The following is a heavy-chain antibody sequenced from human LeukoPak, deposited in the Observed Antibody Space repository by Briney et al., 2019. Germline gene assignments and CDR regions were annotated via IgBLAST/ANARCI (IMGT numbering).Heavy chain of an antibody. CDR1: GFTFEDYG. Sequence: GGSLRLSCAASGFTFEDYGMSWVRQAPGKGLEWVSGINWHGDRTGYADSVKGRFTISRDNAKNSLYLQMNSLRADDAAVYYCARDLRLWGQETLVTVSS. J-gene: IGHJ4*02. CDR3: ARDLRL. V-gene: IGHV3-20*04. CDR2: INWHGDRT.